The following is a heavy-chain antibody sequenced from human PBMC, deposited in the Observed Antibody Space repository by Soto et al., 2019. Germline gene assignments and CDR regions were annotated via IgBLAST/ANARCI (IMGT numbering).Heavy chain of an antibody. CDR2: IYYSGST. V-gene: IGHV4-59*01. CDR3: ARTIVLVPAALTYFDY. Sequence: SETLSLTCTVSGGSISSYYWSWIRQPPGKGLEWIGYIYYSGSTNYNPSLKSRVTISVDTSKNQFSLKLSSVTAADTAVYYCARTIVLVPAALTYFDYWGQGTLVTVSS. J-gene: IGHJ4*02. CDR1: GGSISSYY. D-gene: IGHD2-2*01.